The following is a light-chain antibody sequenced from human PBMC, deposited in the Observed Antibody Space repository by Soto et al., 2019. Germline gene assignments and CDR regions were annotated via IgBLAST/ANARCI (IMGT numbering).Light chain of an antibody. CDR3: LLSYRSPRV. CDR2: NTD. CDR1: TGAVTSEHY. Sequence: QAVVTQEPSLTVSPGGTVSLTCGSSTGAVTSEHYAYWFQQKPGQAPRTLMYNTDNKQSWTAARLSGSLLGGKAAVTLSGAQHEEEAEYYCLLSYRSPRVCGGGTKLTVL. V-gene: IGLV7-46*01. J-gene: IGLJ3*02.